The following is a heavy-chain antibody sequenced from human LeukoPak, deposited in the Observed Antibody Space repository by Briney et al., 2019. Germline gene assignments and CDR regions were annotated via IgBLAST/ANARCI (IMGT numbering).Heavy chain of an antibody. V-gene: IGHV4-4*02. D-gene: IGHD6-13*01. CDR2: IYHSGST. CDR1: GGSISSSNW. CDR3: ARQGQQQLDAFDF. Sequence: SETLSLTCAVSGGSISSSNWWSWVRQPPGKGLEWIGEIYHSGSTNYNPSLKSRVTISVDKSKNQFSLKLSSVTAADTAVYYCARQGQQQLDAFDFWGQGTMVTVSS. J-gene: IGHJ3*01.